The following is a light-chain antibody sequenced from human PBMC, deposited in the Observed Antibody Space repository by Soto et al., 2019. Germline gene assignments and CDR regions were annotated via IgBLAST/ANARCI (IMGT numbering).Light chain of an antibody. CDR1: QSISTY. J-gene: IGKJ2*01. Sequence: EIEVTQKPSSLSASEGDRVTITCQASQSISTYLNWYQQKPGEAPKVLIYAASTSQSGVPSRFSGSGSETDFTLTISSLQPEDFATYSCPPIYSRPFG. CDR3: PPIYSRP. CDR2: AAS. V-gene: IGKV1-39*01.